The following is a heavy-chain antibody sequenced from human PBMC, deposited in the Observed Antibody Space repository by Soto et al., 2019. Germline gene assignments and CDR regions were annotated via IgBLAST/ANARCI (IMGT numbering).Heavy chain of an antibody. CDR2: TRNKANSYTT. V-gene: IGHV3-72*01. Sequence: LRLSCAAAGFTFSDHYMDWVRQAPGKGLEWVGRTRNKANSYTTEYAASVKGRFTISRDDSKNSLYLQMNSLKTEDTAVYYCARVVVNTYYYYGRDVWGQGTTVTVSS. CDR3: ARVVVNTYYYYGRDV. D-gene: IGHD2-15*01. CDR1: GFTFSDHY. J-gene: IGHJ6*02.